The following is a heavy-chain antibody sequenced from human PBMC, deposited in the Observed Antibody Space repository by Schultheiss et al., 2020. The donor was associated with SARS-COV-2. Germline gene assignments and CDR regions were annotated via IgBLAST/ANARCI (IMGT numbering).Heavy chain of an antibody. CDR2: ISYTGST. D-gene: IGHD2/OR15-2a*01. CDR1: GGSIDSGDYY. J-gene: IGHJ4*02. CDR3: ARGTTSRSDDS. Sequence: SETLSLTCTVSGGSIDSGDYYWTWIRQHPGKGLEWIGYISYTGSTNYNPSLKSRVTMSIDTSKIQFSMKLSSVTAADTAVYYCARGTTSRSDDSWGQGTLVTVSS. V-gene: IGHV4-61*08.